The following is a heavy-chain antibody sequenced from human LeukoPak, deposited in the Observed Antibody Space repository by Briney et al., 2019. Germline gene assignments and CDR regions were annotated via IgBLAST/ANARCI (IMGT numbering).Heavy chain of an antibody. Sequence: GGSLRLSCAASGFSFHTYWMGWARQAPGKGLEWVATIKEDGTEKYYVDSVKGRFTISRDNAENSLHLQMNSLRAEDTAVYYCARAHWDVPLWGQGTHVTVSS. V-gene: IGHV3-7*03. CDR3: ARAHWDVPL. CDR1: GFSFHTYW. CDR2: IKEDGTEK. D-gene: IGHD1-26*01. J-gene: IGHJ4*02.